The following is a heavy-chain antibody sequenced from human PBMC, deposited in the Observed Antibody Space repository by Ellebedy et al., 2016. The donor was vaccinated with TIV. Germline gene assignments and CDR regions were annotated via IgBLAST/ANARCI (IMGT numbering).Heavy chain of an antibody. D-gene: IGHD2-2*01. CDR2: MYTSGST. V-gene: IGHV4-4*07. CDR3: ARDFWYGQSTSTRAGDY. Sequence: MPSETLSLTCTVSGGSISSYSWTWIRQSAGKGLEWIGRMYTSGSTNYNPALKSRVTMSVDTSKNQLSLRMSSVTAADTAVYYCARDFWYGQSTSTRAGDYWGQGTLVTVSS. CDR1: GGSISSYS. J-gene: IGHJ4*02.